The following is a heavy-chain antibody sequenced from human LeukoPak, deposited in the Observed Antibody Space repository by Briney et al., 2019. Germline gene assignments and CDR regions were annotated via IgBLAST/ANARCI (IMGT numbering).Heavy chain of an antibody. J-gene: IGHJ3*02. V-gene: IGHV1-2*02. D-gene: IGHD7-27*01. CDR1: GYTFTRYY. CDR3: AGQGPGAFDI. Sequence: GASVTVSCKASGYTFTRYYMHWVRQAPGQGLEWMGWINPNSGGTNYAQKFQGRVTMTRDTSISTACMELSRLRSDDTAVYYCAGQGPGAFDIWGQGTMVTVSS. CDR2: INPNSGGT.